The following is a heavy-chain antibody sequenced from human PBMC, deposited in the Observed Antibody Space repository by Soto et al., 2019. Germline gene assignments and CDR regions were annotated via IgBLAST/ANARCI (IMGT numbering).Heavy chain of an antibody. D-gene: IGHD3-10*01. CDR2: IYHSGST. CDR3: ARTYYYGSGSLQNWFDP. Sequence: SETLSLTCAVSSGSISSSNWWSWVRQPPGKGLEWIGEIYHSGSTNYNPSLKSRVTISVDKSKNQFSLKLSSVTAADTAVYYCARTYYYGSGSLQNWFDPWGQGTLVTVS. V-gene: IGHV4-4*02. CDR1: SGSISSSNW. J-gene: IGHJ5*02.